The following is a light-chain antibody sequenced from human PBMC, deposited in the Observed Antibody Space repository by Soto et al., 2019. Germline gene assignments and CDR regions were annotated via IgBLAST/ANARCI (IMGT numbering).Light chain of an antibody. CDR1: QSVKNDY. CDR3: QHYYCSPRT. J-gene: IGKJ2*01. V-gene: IGKV3-20*01. Sequence: ETVLTQFPATASLSPGERATLYCRTDQSVKNDYLAWYQQKPGQAPRPLLDGIFNRATGIPARFSGSGSGTDFTLTICVLEPADSAVYYCQHYYCSPRTFGQGTTVQIK. CDR2: GIF.